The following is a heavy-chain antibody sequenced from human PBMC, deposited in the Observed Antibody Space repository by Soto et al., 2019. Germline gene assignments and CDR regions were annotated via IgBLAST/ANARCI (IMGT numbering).Heavy chain of an antibody. Sequence: LRLSFAASGFTFSDHYMDWVRQAPGKLLEWVGRIRNKGNSYTTEYAASVKGRCTISRDDSKNSLYLQMNSLKIEDTAVYYCVRVRAGGDGWF. CDR2: IRNKGNSYTT. D-gene: IGHD3-16*01. CDR1: GFTFSDHY. J-gene: IGHJ5*01. CDR3: VRVRAGGDGWF. V-gene: IGHV3-72*01.